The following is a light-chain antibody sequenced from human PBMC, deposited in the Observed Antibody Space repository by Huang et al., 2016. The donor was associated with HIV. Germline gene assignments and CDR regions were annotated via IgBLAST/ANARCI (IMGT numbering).Light chain of an antibody. CDR2: DAS. V-gene: IGKV1-33*01. CDR3: QQYDDLYT. J-gene: IGKJ2*01. CDR1: HDIRKY. Sequence: DIQMTQSPSSVSASVGDRVTITCQASHDIRKYLNWYQQKPGKVPKLLIYDASNVETGVPSRFNGSGFGTDFTFTISGLQPEDIATYFCQQYDDLYTFGQGTKLELK.